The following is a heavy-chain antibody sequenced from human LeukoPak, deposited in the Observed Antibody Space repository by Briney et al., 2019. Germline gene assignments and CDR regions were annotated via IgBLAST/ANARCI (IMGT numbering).Heavy chain of an antibody. CDR2: TYYRSKWYN. Sequence: SQTLSLTFAISGDSVSINSAAWNWVRQSPPRGLEWLGRTYYRSKWYNDYAVSVKSRITINPDTSKNQFSLQLNSVTPEDTAVYYCARELVPHYFDYWGQGTLVTVSS. V-gene: IGHV6-1*01. D-gene: IGHD6-13*01. CDR3: ARELVPHYFDY. J-gene: IGHJ4*02. CDR1: GDSVSINSAA.